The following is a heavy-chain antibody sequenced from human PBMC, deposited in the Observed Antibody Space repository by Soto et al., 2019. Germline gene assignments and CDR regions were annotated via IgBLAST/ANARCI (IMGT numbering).Heavy chain of an antibody. Sequence: QVQLVESGGGVIQPGRSLRLSCAASGFSFGAYAMFWVRQAPGKGLEWVATMSYDGANIYYADSVKGRFTISRDNSKNTLYVQMNSLRIEDTAIYYCARDRSGIRGFDSWGQGTQVTVSS. V-gene: IGHV3-30-3*01. D-gene: IGHD3-10*01. CDR2: MSYDGANI. J-gene: IGHJ4*02. CDR1: GFSFGAYA. CDR3: ARDRSGIRGFDS.